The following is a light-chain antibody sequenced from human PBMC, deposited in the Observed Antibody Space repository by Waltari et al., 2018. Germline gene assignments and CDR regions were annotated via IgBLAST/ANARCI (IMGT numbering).Light chain of an antibody. J-gene: IGKJ1*01. CDR1: RDISTW. CDR3: QQAHSFPIT. CDR2: DGY. V-gene: IGKV1-12*01. Sequence: DIQMTQSPSSVSASVGDGVTITCRASRDISTWLAWYQQKPGKTPNLLIYDGYTLQSGVPSRFSGSGSGTVFTLTISSLQPEDFATYYCQQAHSFPITFGQGTKVEI.